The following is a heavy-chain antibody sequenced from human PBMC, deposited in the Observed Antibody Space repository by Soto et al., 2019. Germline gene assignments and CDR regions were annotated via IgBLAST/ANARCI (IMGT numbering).Heavy chain of an antibody. CDR3: ARSLEGTTVTNWFDP. CDR2: ITPVFGTA. J-gene: IGHJ5*02. V-gene: IGHV1-69*01. D-gene: IGHD4-17*01. Sequence: QVQLVQSGAEVKKPGSSVKVSCKASADTFNSYSLSWLRQAPGQRLEWMGGITPVFGTADYAQSFEDRLTITADDSTSTVYMERSSLRSDDTAVDYCARSLEGTTVTNWFDPWGQGALVTVSS. CDR1: ADTFNSYS.